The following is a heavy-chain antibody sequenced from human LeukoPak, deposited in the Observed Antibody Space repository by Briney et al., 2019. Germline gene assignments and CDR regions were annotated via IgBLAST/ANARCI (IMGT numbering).Heavy chain of an antibody. D-gene: IGHD4-23*01. J-gene: IGHJ4*02. CDR1: GFTFSSYS. V-gene: IGHV3-48*02. CDR2: ITSSSSTI. Sequence: GGSLRLSCAASGFTFSSYSMNWVRQAPGKGLEWVSYITSSSSTIYYADSVKGRFTISRDNAKNSLYLQMNSLRDEDTAAYYCARVTTGKGGNADYWGQGTLVTVSS. CDR3: ARVTTGKGGNADY.